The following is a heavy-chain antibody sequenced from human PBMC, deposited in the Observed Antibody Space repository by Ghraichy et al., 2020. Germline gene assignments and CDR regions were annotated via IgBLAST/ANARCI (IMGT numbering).Heavy chain of an antibody. V-gene: IGHV4-59*01. J-gene: IGHJ5*02. CDR3: ARDSYTSTWYPHWFDP. CDR1: GDSISGYY. Sequence: SETLSLTCTVSGDSISGYYWSWIRQPPGKGLEWIGYIYYSGSTNVNPSLKSRVTISVDTSKNQFSLKLNSVTAADTAMYYCARDSYTSTWYPHWFDPWGQGTLVTVSS. CDR2: IYYSGST. D-gene: IGHD6-13*01.